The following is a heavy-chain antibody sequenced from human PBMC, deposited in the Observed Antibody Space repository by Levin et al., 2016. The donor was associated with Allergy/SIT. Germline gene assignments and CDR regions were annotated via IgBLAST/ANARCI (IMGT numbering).Heavy chain of an antibody. CDR3: ARIPEYYDFWSGYYAFDI. Sequence: PGKALEWLAHIFSNDEKSYSTSLKSRLTISKDTSKSQVVLTMTNMDPVDTATYYCARIPEYYDFWSGYYAFDIWGQGTMVTVSS. V-gene: IGHV2-26*01. J-gene: IGHJ3*02. CDR2: IFSNDEK. D-gene: IGHD3-3*01.